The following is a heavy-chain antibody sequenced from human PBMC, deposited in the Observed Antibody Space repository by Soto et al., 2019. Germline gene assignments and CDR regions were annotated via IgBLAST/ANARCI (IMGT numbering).Heavy chain of an antibody. CDR3: ARDNPRSSGWDV. CDR2: ISSSSSTI. CDR1: GFTLSSYS. J-gene: IGHJ6*02. V-gene: IGHV3-48*02. Sequence: EVQLVESGGGLVQPGGSLRLSCEASGFTLSSYSMNWARQAPGQGLEWVSYISSSSSTIYYAASVKGRFTISRDNAKNSLYLQMNSLRDGDTAVYYCARDNPRSSGWDVWGQGTTVTVSS.